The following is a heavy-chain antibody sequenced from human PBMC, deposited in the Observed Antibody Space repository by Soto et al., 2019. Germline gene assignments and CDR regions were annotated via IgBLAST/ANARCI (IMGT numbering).Heavy chain of an antibody. CDR2: IFPDDSDT. CDR1: GYIIKHYC. CDR3: FRGGVTSRTFDY. V-gene: IGHV5-51*01. Sequence: GEALKISCQASGYIIKHYCICWVLQMPWQGLEWMGIIFPDDSDTRYSPSFQGHVTISVDKSISTAYVQWSSLKASDSAIYYCFRGGVTSRTFDYWGQGTLVTVSS. J-gene: IGHJ4*02. D-gene: IGHD3-16*01.